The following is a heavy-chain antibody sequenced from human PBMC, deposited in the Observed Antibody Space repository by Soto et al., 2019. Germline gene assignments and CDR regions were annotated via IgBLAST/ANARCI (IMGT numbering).Heavy chain of an antibody. CDR1: GFSLSSYW. CDR2: INSDGSST. Sequence: GGSLRFSCAACGFSLSSYWMHWVRHAPGKGLSWVSRINSDGSSTSYADSVKRRFTISRDNAKNTLYRQSSSLRAEDTAVYYSATDRGSGGNSSIYYYYGLEVCDQGTRVT. J-gene: IGHJ6*02. D-gene: IGHD3-10*01. CDR3: ATDRGSGGNSSIYYYYGLEV. V-gene: IGHV3-74*01.